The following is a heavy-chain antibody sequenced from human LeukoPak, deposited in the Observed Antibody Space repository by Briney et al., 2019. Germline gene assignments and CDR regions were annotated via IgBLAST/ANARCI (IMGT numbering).Heavy chain of an antibody. CDR3: ARGDCSGGSCYLSLTTIDY. D-gene: IGHD2-15*01. J-gene: IGHJ4*02. Sequence: PGGSLRLSCAASGFTFSSYSMNRVRQAPGKGLEWVSYISSSSNTIYYADSVKGRFTISRDNAKNSLYLQMNSLRAEDTAVYYCARGDCSGGSCYLSLTTIDYWGQGTLVTASS. V-gene: IGHV3-48*01. CDR1: GFTFSSYS. CDR2: ISSSSNTI.